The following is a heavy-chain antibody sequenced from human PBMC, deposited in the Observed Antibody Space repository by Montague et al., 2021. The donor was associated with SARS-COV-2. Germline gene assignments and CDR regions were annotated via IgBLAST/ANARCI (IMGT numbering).Heavy chain of an antibody. V-gene: IGHV4-59*08. D-gene: IGHD6-13*01. CDR2: VHSGGSA. J-gene: IGHJ6*03. CDR1: DGAIGGYY. Sequence: SETLSLTCTVSDGAIGGYYWSWVRQPPGKGLQWVGYVHSGGSASYNPSPKSRVTISVDPSKNQFSLKVNSVTAADTAVYYCARRLGSSNWHWKGAFYYMDVWGKGTTVIVSS. CDR3: ARRLGSSNWHWKGAFYYMDV.